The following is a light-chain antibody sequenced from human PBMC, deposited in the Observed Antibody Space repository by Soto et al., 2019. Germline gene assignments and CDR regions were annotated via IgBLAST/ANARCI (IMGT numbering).Light chain of an antibody. CDR3: QQRSNWIT. CDR2: GAS. J-gene: IGKJ5*01. V-gene: IGKV1-5*01. Sequence: DIQMTQSPSTLSGSVGDRVTITCRASQTISSWLAWYQQKPGKAPKLLIYGASSLQSGVPSRFSGSGSGTDFTLTISSLEPEDFAVYYCQQRSNWITFGQGTRLEIK. CDR1: QTISSW.